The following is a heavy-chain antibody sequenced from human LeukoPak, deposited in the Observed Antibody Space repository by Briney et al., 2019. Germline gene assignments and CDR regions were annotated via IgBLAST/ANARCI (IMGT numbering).Heavy chain of an antibody. D-gene: IGHD5-24*01. CDR2: IHHGGTT. J-gene: IGHJ4*02. CDR3: ARQGDGYNIDY. Sequence: SETLSLTCSVSGYSIKSDYFWAWIRQPPGKGPEWIGSIHHGGTTYYNPSLKNRVTISVDTSKNQFSLKLSSVTAADTAVYYCARQGDGYNIDYWGQGTLVTVSS. CDR1: GYSIKSDYF. V-gene: IGHV4-38-2*02.